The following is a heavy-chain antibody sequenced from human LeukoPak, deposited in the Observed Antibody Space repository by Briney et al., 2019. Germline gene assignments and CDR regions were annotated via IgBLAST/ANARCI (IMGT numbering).Heavy chain of an antibody. CDR1: GGSISSGGYY. J-gene: IGHJ4*02. CDR2: IYYSGST. CDR3: ARLYSNYGDFDY. V-gene: IGHV4-31*03. Sequence: NPSETLSLTCTVSGGSISSGGYYWSWIRQHPGKGLEWIGYIYYSGSTYYNPSLKSRVTISVDTSKNQFSLKLSSVTAADTAVYYCARLYSNYGDFDYWGQGTLVTVSS. D-gene: IGHD4-11*01.